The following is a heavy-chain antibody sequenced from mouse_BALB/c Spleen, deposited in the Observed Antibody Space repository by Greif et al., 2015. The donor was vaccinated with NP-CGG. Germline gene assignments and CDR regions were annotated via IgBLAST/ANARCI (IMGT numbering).Heavy chain of an antibody. V-gene: IGHV1-7*01. CDR2: INPSTGYT. CDR3: ARGRGSFAY. J-gene: IGHJ3*01. CDR1: GYTFTSYW. Sequence: VKLVESGAELAKPGASVKMSCKASGYTFTSYWMHWVKQRPGQGLEWIGYINPSTGYTEYNQKFKDKATLTADKSSSTAYMQLSSLTSEDSAVYYCARGRGSFAYWGQGTLVTVSA.